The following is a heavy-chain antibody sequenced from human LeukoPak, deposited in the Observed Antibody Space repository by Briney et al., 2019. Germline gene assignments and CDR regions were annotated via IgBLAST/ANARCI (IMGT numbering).Heavy chain of an antibody. D-gene: IGHD5-18*01. CDR2: IWYDGSNK. CDR3: ARDFGSYGFDY. J-gene: IGHJ4*02. Sequence: QPGGSLRLSCAASGFTFSSYGMHWVRQAPGKGLEWVAVIWYDGSNKYYADSVKGRFTISRDNSKNTLYLQMNSLRAEDTAVYYCARDFGSYGFDYWGQGTLVTVSS. CDR1: GFTFSSYG. V-gene: IGHV3-33*01.